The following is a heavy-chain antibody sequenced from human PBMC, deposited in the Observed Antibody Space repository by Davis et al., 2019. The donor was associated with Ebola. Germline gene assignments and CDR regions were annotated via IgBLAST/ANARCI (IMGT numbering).Heavy chain of an antibody. J-gene: IGHJ4*02. CDR1: GGSITNNY. CDR3: ARTWWSDYYLDY. D-gene: IGHD2-8*02. Sequence: PSETLSLTCTVYGGSITNNYWSCIRQTPGKGLEWIGYIFYSGDTKYNPSLNSRVTISVDTSNNQFSLRLTSVTAADTGVYYCARTWWSDYYLDYWGQGSLVTVSS. V-gene: IGHV4-59*01. CDR2: IFYSGDT.